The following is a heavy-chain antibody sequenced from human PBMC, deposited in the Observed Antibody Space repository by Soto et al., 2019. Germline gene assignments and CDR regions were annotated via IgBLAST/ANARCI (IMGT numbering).Heavy chain of an antibody. CDR2: IYPGDSDT. V-gene: IGHV5-51*01. CDR3: AKMAQGGYYYYGMDV. Sequence: GESLKISCKGSGYSFTSYWIGWVRQMPGKGLEWMGIIYPGDSDTRYSPSFQGQVTISADKSITTAYLQWSSLKASDTAIYYCAKMAQGGYYYYGMDVWGQGTTVTVSS. D-gene: IGHD3-16*01. J-gene: IGHJ6*02. CDR1: GYSFTSYW.